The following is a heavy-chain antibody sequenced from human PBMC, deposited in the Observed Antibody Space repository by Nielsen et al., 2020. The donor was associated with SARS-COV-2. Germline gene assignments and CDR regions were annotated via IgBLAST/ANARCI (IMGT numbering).Heavy chain of an antibody. Sequence: SETLSLTCTVSGASMSSGDYHWSWVRQTPGKGLEWLAFISYSGVTYYNPSLKSRLTISQDTSRHQFYLKVPSVTAADTAVYFCARKSWFWYLDLWGRGALVTVSS. CDR1: GASMSSGDYH. CDR3: ARKSWFWYLDL. J-gene: IGHJ2*01. V-gene: IGHV4-30-4*01. CDR2: ISYSGVT. D-gene: IGHD3-10*01.